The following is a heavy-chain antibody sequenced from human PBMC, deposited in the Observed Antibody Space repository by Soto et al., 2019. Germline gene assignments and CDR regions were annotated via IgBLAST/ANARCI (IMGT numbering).Heavy chain of an antibody. CDR3: VRGGSNYAS. J-gene: IGHJ5*02. Sequence: EVQLVESGGGLVQPGGSLRLSCTASGFTFSDSWMTWVRQAPGKGLEWVARIKPDESEKNYADSVKGRFSIARDNAKNAMYLQTDSLRGEDTAVYYCVRGGSNYASWGQGTLVTVSS. CDR2: IKPDESEK. CDR1: GFTFSDSW. V-gene: IGHV3-7*04. D-gene: IGHD4-4*01.